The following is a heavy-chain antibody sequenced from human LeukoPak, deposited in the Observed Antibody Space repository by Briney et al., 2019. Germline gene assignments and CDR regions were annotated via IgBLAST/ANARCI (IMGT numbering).Heavy chain of an antibody. CDR1: GYTFTGYY. J-gene: IGHJ3*02. CDR2: INPNSGGT. Sequence: ASVKVSCTASGYTFTGYYMHWVRQAPGQGLEWMGWINPNSGGTNYAQKFQGRVTMTRDTSISTAYMELSRLRSDDTAVYYCAREKKFRRYYYDSSNAFDIWGQGTMVTVSS. V-gene: IGHV1-2*02. CDR3: AREKKFRRYYYDSSNAFDI. D-gene: IGHD3-22*01.